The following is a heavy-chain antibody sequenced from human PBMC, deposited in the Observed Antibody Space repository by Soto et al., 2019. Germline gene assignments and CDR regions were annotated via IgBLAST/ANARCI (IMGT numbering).Heavy chain of an antibody. D-gene: IGHD2-2*01. CDR3: ATLPGYCSSTSCARFDY. J-gene: IGHJ4*02. CDR1: GFTFTSSA. Sequence: GASVKVSCKASGFTFTSSAMQWVRQARGQPLEWIGWIVVGSGNTNYAQKFQERVTITRDMSTSTAYMELSSLRSEDTAVYYCATLPGYCSSTSCARFDYWGQGTLVTVSS. V-gene: IGHV1-58*02. CDR2: IVVGSGNT.